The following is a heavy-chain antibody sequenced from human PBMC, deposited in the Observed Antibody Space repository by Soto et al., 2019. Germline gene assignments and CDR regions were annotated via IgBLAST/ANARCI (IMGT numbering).Heavy chain of an antibody. Sequence: PGGSLRLSCAASGFTFSSYAMSWVRQAPGKGLEWVSAISGSGGSTYYADSVKGRFTISRDNSKNTLYLQMNSLRAEDTAVYYCARGHSNWNSYFEYWGKGTLVTVSS. V-gene: IGHV3-23*01. CDR2: ISGSGGST. D-gene: IGHD1-7*01. CDR3: ARGHSNWNSYFEY. J-gene: IGHJ4*02. CDR1: GFTFSSYA.